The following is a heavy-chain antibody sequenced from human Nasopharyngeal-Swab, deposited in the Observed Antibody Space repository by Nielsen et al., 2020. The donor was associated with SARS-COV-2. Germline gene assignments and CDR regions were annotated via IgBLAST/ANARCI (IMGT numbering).Heavy chain of an antibody. CDR2: IYPGDSDT. Sequence: GSLRLSCKGSGYSFTSYWIGWVRQMPGKGLEWMGIIYPGDSDTRYSPSFQGQVTISADKSISTAYLQWSSLKASDTAMYYCARLGCSSTSCLSEFDYWGQGTLVTVSS. J-gene: IGHJ4*02. V-gene: IGHV5-51*01. CDR1: GYSFTSYW. CDR3: ARLGCSSTSCLSEFDY. D-gene: IGHD2-2*01.